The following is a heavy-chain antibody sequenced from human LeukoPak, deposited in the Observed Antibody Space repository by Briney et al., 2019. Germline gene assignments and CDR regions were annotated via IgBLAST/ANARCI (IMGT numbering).Heavy chain of an antibody. D-gene: IGHD3-22*01. CDR3: AKDTGGYYDSSGALDAFDI. CDR1: GFTFDEYA. CDR2: ISWNSGSI. Sequence: GGSLRLSCTASGFTFDEYAMHWVRQAPGKGLEWVSGISWNSGSIGYADSVKGRFTISRDNAKNSLYLQMNSLRAEDTALYYCAKDTGGYYDSSGALDAFDIWGQGTMVTVSS. V-gene: IGHV3-9*01. J-gene: IGHJ3*02.